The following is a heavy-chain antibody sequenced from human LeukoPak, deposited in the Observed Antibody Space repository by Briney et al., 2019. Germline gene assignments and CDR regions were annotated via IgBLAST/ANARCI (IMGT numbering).Heavy chain of an antibody. Sequence: PSETLSLTCTVSGYSISSGYYWGWIRQPPGKGLEWIGSIYHSGSTYYNPSLKSRVTISVDTSKNQFSLKLSSVTAADTAVYYCRGVRFGELFDYWGQGTLVTVSS. D-gene: IGHD3-10*01. CDR1: GYSISSGYY. V-gene: IGHV4-38-2*02. CDR2: IYHSGST. CDR3: RGVRFGELFDY. J-gene: IGHJ4*02.